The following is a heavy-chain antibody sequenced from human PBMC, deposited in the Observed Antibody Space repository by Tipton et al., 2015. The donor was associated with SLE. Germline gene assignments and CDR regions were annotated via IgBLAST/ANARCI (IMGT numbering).Heavy chain of an antibody. CDR2: ISSSSTYI. V-gene: IGHV3-21*01. Sequence: SLRLSCAASGFTFSSYSMNWVRQAPGKGLEWVSSISSSSTYIYYADSVKGRFTISRDNAKNSLYLQMNSLRAEDTAVYYCGRDQTAAGSDYYYYYMDSWGKGTTVTVSS. D-gene: IGHD6-13*01. CDR1: GFTFSSYS. J-gene: IGHJ6*03. CDR3: GRDQTAAGSDYYYYYMDS.